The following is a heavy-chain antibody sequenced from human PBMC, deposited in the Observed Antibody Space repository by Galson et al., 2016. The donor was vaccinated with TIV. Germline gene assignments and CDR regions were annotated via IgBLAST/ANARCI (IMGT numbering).Heavy chain of an antibody. CDR1: GYRFATSW. CDR3: ARLGYCTPTCHTYDAFHI. J-gene: IGHJ3*02. D-gene: IGHD2-8*01. V-gene: IGHV5-51*01. CDR2: IYPGDSDT. Sequence: QSGAEVKEPGESLKISCKGSGYRFATSWIGWVRQMPGKGLEWMGIIYPGDSDTRYSRSFQGQVTISADKSIKTAYLQWSSLKASDTAMYYCARLGYCTPTCHTYDAFHIWGQGTRVTVS.